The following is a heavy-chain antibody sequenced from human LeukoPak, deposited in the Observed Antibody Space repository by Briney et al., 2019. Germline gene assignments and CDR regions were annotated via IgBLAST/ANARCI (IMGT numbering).Heavy chain of an antibody. CDR3: ARSKIAARTFDY. J-gene: IGHJ4*02. CDR1: GFTFSDYY. V-gene: IGHV3-11*01. Sequence: GGSLRLSCAASGFTFSDYYMSWIRQAPGKGLEWVSYISSSGSAIYYADSVKGRFTISRDNAKNSLYLQMNSLRAEDTAVYYCARSKIAARTFDYWGQGTLVTVSS. D-gene: IGHD6-6*01. CDR2: ISSSGSAI.